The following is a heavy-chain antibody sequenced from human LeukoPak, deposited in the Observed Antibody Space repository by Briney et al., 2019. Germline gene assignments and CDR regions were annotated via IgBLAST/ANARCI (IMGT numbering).Heavy chain of an antibody. CDR2: ISSSGSTI. CDR3: ASLDRGYYYSFDY. J-gene: IGHJ4*02. CDR1: GFTLSTYE. Sequence: GGSLRLSCAASGFTLSTYEMNWVRQAPGKGLEWVSYISSSGSTIYYADSVKARFTISRDNAKNSLYLQMNSLRAEDTAVYYCASLDRGYYYSFDYWGQGTRVTVSS. V-gene: IGHV3-48*03. D-gene: IGHD2/OR15-2a*01.